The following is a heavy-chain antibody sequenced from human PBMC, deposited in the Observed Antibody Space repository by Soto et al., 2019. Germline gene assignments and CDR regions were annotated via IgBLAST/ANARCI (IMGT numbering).Heavy chain of an antibody. J-gene: IGHJ5*02. D-gene: IGHD3-3*01. V-gene: IGHV4-34*01. CDR2: INHGGGT. CDR3: ASRGVTIFGVVSGGFDP. Sequence: QVQLQQWGAGLLKPSETLSLTCAVYGGSFSGYYWSWIRQPPGKGLEWIGEINHGGGTNYNPSLKSRVTISVDKSKNQFSLKLSSVTAAHTAVYYCASRGVTIFGVVSGGFDPWGQGTLVTVSS. CDR1: GGSFSGYY.